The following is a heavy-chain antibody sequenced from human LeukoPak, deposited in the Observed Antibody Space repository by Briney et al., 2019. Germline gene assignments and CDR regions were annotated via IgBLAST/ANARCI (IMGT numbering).Heavy chain of an antibody. Sequence: QPGGSLRLSCGASGFTFNNYWMAWVRQSPGKGMEWVANIKLGGSEKNYADSVQDRFTVSRDNAKNSLYLQMDSLRPEDTAVYYCAKGSPGAAAAGTPRSPVDYWGQGTLVTVSS. J-gene: IGHJ4*02. D-gene: IGHD6-13*01. V-gene: IGHV3-7*03. CDR3: AKGSPGAAAAGTPRSPVDY. CDR2: IKLGGSEK. CDR1: GFTFNNYW.